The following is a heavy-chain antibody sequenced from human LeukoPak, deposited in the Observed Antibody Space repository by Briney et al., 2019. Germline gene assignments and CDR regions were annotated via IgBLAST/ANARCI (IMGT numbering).Heavy chain of an antibody. CDR2: IYHSGST. J-gene: IGHJ4*02. V-gene: IGHV4-39*01. CDR3: ARQYWDDSKFDY. CDR1: GGSISSSGYY. Sequence: ASETLSLTCTVSGGSISSSGYYWGWIRQPPGKGLEWIGSIYHSGSTYYNPSLKSRVTISVDTSKNQFSLKLSSVTAADTAVYYCARQYWDDSKFDYWGQGTLVTVSS. D-gene: IGHD3-22*01.